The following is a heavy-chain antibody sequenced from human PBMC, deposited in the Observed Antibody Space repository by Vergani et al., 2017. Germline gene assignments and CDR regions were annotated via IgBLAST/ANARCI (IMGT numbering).Heavy chain of an antibody. J-gene: IGHJ4*02. D-gene: IGHD2-21*02. CDR1: GFNFSSYE. Sequence: EVQLVESGGGLVQPGGSLRLSCAASGFNFSSYEMNWVRQAPGKGLEWVSYISSSGSTIYYADSVKGRFTISRDNSKNTLYLQMNSLRAEDTAVYYCAKDLSVTPYYFDYWGQGTLVTVSS. V-gene: IGHV3-48*03. CDR3: AKDLSVTPYYFDY. CDR2: ISSSGSTI.